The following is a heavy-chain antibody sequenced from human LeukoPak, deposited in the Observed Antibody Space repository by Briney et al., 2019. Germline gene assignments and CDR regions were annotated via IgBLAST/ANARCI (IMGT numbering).Heavy chain of an antibody. V-gene: IGHV4-59*01. CDR1: GGSISSYF. CDR2: MSNTGIT. CDR3: AKASVSTAVLFDS. Sequence: SETLSLTCTVSGGSISSYFWNWLRQPPGQRVQWIGYMSNTGITKYNPSLKSRVTISADTSKNQFSLILNSVTTADTAVYYCAKASVSTAVLFDSWGQGTLVAVSS. D-gene: IGHD5/OR15-5a*01. J-gene: IGHJ4*02.